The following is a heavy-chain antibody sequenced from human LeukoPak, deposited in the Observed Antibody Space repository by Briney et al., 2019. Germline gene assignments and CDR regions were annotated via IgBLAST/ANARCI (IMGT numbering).Heavy chain of an antibody. Sequence: GGSLRLSCAASGFTFSNYAMSWVRQAPGKGLEWVSVIYSGGSTYYADSVKGRFTISRDNSKNTLYLQMNSLRAEDTAVYYCAKGTVAGRQRAPPKEWFDPWGQGTLVTVSS. CDR2: IYSGGST. D-gene: IGHD6-6*01. V-gene: IGHV3-23*03. CDR1: GFTFSNYA. J-gene: IGHJ5*02. CDR3: AKGTVAGRQRAPPKEWFDP.